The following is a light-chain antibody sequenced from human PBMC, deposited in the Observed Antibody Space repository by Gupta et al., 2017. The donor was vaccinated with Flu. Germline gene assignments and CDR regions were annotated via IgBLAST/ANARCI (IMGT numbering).Light chain of an antibody. Sequence: KEKGTIKCRASQTIGSNLHWYQQKPGQSPNLLIKYASQSSSGVPSRFSGSGSGTDFTLTINSVEAEDAATYYCHQSSSLPITFGQGTRLEIK. CDR2: YAS. V-gene: IGKV6-21*01. CDR1: QTIGSN. CDR3: HQSSSLPIT. J-gene: IGKJ5*01.